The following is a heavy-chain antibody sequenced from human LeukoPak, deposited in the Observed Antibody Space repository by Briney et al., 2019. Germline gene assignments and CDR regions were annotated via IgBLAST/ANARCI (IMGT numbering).Heavy chain of an antibody. D-gene: IGHD3-3*01. Sequence: PSETLSLTCTVSGGSISSYYWSWIRQPPGKGLEWIGYTYYSGSANYNPSLKSRVTMSVDTSKNQLSLRLSSVTAADTALYYCAKDKEGGTIFGVVTYFDYWGQGTLVTVSS. J-gene: IGHJ4*02. CDR1: GGSISSYY. CDR2: TYYSGSA. V-gene: IGHV4-59*01. CDR3: AKDKEGGTIFGVVTYFDY.